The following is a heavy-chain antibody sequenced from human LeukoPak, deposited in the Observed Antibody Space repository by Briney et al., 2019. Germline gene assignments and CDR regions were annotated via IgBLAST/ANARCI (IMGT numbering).Heavy chain of an antibody. CDR2: IKQDGSEK. V-gene: IGHV3-7*01. CDR3: TAQTEDYGGKYAYEI. Sequence: PGGSLRLSCAASGFTFSSYWMSWVRQAPGKGLEWVANIKQDGSEKYYVDSVKGRFTISRDNAKNSLYLQMNSLRAEDTAVYYCTAQTEDYGGKYAYEIWGQGTMVTVSS. J-gene: IGHJ3*02. D-gene: IGHD4-23*01. CDR1: GFTFSSYW.